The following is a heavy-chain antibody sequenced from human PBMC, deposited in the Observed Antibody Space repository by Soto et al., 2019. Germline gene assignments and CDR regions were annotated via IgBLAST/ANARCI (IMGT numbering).Heavy chain of an antibody. CDR2: INAGNGNT. CDR1: GYTFTSYA. V-gene: IGHV1-3*01. CDR3: ARGITLPTPLDY. J-gene: IGHJ4*02. Sequence: ASVNVSCNASGYTFTSYAMHWVRQAPGQRLEWMGWINAGNGNTKYSQKFQGRVTITRDTSASTAYMELSSLRSEDTAVYYCARGITLPTPLDYWGQGTLVTVSS. D-gene: IGHD1-20*01.